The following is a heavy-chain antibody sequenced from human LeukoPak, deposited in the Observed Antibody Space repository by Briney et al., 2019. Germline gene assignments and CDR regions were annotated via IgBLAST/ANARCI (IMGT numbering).Heavy chain of an antibody. CDR3: ARQFYYGSGNYYRYFDP. V-gene: IGHV5-51*01. CDR2: IYPGDSET. J-gene: IGHJ5*02. CDR1: GYTFTSYW. D-gene: IGHD3-10*01. Sequence: GESLKISCKGSGYTFTSYWIGRVRQMPGKGLEWMGIIYPGDSETRYSPSFQGQITISADKSISTAYLQWSTLKASDTAIYYCARQFYYGSGNYYRYFDPWGQGTQVTVSS.